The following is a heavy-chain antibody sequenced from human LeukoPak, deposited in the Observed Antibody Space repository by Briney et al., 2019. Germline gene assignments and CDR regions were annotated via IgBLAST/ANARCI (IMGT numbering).Heavy chain of an antibody. D-gene: IGHD6-13*01. CDR3: AKVWYRIAAAGYYFDY. J-gene: IGHJ4*02. CDR1: GFTFNSYA. CDR2: ISGSGGST. V-gene: IGHV3-23*01. Sequence: GGSLRLSCAASGFTFNSYAMSWVRQAPGKGLEWVSSISGSGGSTYYADSVKGRFTISRENSKNTLYLQMNSLRAEGTAVYYCAKVWYRIAAAGYYFDYWGQGTLVTVSS.